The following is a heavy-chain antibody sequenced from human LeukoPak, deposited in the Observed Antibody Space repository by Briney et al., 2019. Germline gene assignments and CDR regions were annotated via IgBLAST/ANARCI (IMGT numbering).Heavy chain of an antibody. J-gene: IGHJ4*02. D-gene: IGHD6-13*01. V-gene: IGHV3-30*03. CDR1: GFTFSNCG. CDR3: ASRGSSWYGPFDY. CDR2: ISYDGSDK. Sequence: GRSLRLSCAASGFTFSNCGMHWVRQAPGKGLEWVAVISYDGSDKYYADSVKGRFTISRDNAKNSLYLQMNSLRAEDTAVYYCASRGSSWYGPFDYWGQGTLVTVSS.